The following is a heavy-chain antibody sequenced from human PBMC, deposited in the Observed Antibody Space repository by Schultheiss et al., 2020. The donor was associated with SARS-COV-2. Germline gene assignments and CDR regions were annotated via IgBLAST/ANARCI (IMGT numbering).Heavy chain of an antibody. CDR1: GGSISSRIYY. J-gene: IGHJ6*02. D-gene: IGHD4-17*01. CDR2: VYYSGST. Sequence: SQTLSLTCTVSGGSISSRIYYWTWIRQPPGKGLEWIGSVYYSGSTYYNPSLKSRVTMSVDTSKNQFSLKLRSVTAADTAVYYCARDWSSNDYGDYYYYGMDVWGQGTTVTVSS. CDR3: ARDWSSNDYGDYYYYGMDV. V-gene: IGHV4-39*07.